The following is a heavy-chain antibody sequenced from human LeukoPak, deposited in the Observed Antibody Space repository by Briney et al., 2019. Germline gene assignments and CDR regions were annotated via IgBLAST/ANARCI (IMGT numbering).Heavy chain of an antibody. Sequence: GGSLRLSCAASGFTFSSYSMNWVRQAPGKGLEWVSSISSSSSYIYYADSVKGRFTISGDNAKNSLYLQMNSLRAEDTAVYYCARDLYSGYEDVYWGQGTLVTVSS. J-gene: IGHJ4*02. CDR3: ARDLYSGYEDVY. V-gene: IGHV3-21*01. CDR2: ISSSSSYI. CDR1: GFTFSSYS. D-gene: IGHD5-12*01.